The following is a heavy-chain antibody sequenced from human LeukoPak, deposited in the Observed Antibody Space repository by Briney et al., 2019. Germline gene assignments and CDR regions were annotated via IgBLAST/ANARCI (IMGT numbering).Heavy chain of an antibody. CDR1: GGSISSSSYY. D-gene: IGHD2-8*01. CDR2: IYYSGST. J-gene: IGHJ4*02. CDR3: ARQGCTNGVCYVADY. V-gene: IGHV4-39*01. Sequence: SETLSLTCTVSGGSISSSSYYWGWIRQPPGKGLEWIGSIYYSGSTYYNPSLKSRVTISVDTSKNQFSLKLSSVTAADTAVYYCARQGCTNGVCYVADYWGQGTLVTVSS.